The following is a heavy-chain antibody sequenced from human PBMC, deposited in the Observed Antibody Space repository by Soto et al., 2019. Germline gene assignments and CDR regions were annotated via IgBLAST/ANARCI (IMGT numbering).Heavy chain of an antibody. CDR1: GYTFTSYD. V-gene: IGHV1-2*02. CDR2: INTNSSDT. D-gene: IGHD2-2*01. CDR3: ARGSSIVVVPAANWFD. Sequence: GASVKVSCKASGYTFTSYDMHWVRQAPGQGLEWMGWINTNSSDTSYAQKLQGRVTMTTDTSTSTAYMELSRLRSDDTAAYYCARGSSIVVVPAANWFD. J-gene: IGHJ5*02.